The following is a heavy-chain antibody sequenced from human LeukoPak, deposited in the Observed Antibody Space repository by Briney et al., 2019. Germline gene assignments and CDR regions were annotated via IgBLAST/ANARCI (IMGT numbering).Heavy chain of an antibody. J-gene: IGHJ6*03. D-gene: IGHD6-6*01. CDR3: ARGFRGAARRYYYYYMDV. V-gene: IGHV4-34*01. CDR2: INHSGST. Sequence: SETLSLTCAVYGGSFSGYYWSWIRQPPGKGLEWIGEINHSGSTNYNPSLKSRVTISVDTSKNQFSLKLSSVTAADTAVYYCARGFRGAARRYYYYYMDVWGKGTTVTVSS. CDR1: GGSFSGYY.